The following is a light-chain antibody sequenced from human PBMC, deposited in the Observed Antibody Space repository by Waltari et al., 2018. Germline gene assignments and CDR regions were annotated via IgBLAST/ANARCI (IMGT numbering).Light chain of an antibody. Sequence: QSALTQPRSVSGSPGQSVTISCTGTSSDVGGYNFVSWYQQHPGKAPKLMIYDVTKPPSGVPDRFAGAKSGTTASLTISGRQAEDEADYFCCSYAGTNILGIFGGGTKLTVL. CDR2: DVT. CDR3: CSYAGTNILGI. CDR1: SSDVGGYNF. V-gene: IGLV2-11*01. J-gene: IGLJ2*01.